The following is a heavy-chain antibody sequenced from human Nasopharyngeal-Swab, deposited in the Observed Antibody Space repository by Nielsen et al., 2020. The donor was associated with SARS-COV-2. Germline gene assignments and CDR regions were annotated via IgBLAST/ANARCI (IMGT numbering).Heavy chain of an antibody. J-gene: IGHJ3*02. CDR3: ASPATVVTLDAFDI. V-gene: IGHV1-18*01. CDR1: GYTFTSYG. Sequence: ASVKVSCKASGYTFTSYGISWVRQAPGQGLEWMGWISAYNGNTNYAQKLQDRVTMTTDTSTSTAYMELRSLRSDDTAVYYCASPATVVTLDAFDIWGQGTMVTVSS. D-gene: IGHD4-23*01. CDR2: ISAYNGNT.